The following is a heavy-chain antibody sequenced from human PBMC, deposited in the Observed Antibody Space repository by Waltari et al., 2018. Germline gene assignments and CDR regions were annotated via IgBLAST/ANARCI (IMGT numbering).Heavy chain of an antibody. CDR3: ATEGSGANSLLIDS. CDR2: IIPIVNVT. Sequence: QVQVVQSGAEVKKPGSSVTVSCEASGDSFSRSTVSWVRQAPGHGLQWMGRIIPIVNVTNYAQTFQSRLTITADKSSTTVSMHLSSLASDETAVYFCATEGSGANSLLIDSWGQGTLVIVSS. J-gene: IGHJ4*02. V-gene: IGHV1-69*08. CDR1: GDSFSRST. D-gene: IGHD3-10*01.